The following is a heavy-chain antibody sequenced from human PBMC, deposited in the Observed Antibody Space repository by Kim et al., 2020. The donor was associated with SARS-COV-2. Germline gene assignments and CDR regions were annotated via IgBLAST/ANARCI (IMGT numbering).Heavy chain of an antibody. Sequence: TPTRKGQVTMSVATAKNQFSLKLSSVTAADTAVYYCARDRAVGATILDYWGQGTLVTVSS. V-gene: IGHV4-4*07. CDR3: ARDRAVGATILDY. J-gene: IGHJ4*02. D-gene: IGHD1-26*01.